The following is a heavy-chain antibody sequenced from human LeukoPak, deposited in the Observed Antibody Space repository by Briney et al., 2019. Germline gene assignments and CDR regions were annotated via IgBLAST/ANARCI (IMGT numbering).Heavy chain of an antibody. V-gene: IGHV4-39*01. CDR2: IYYSGST. Sequence: PSETLSLTCTVSGGSISSSSYYWGWIRQPPGKGLEWIGSIYYSGSTYYNPSLKSRVTISVDTSKNQFSLKLSSVTAADTAVYYCARHLYGSGSYQFDYWGQGTLVTVSS. CDR3: ARHLYGSGSYQFDY. D-gene: IGHD3-10*01. J-gene: IGHJ4*02. CDR1: GGSISSSSYY.